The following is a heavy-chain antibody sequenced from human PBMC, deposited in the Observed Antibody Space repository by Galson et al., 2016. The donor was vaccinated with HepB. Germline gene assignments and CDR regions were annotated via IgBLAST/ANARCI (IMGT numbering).Heavy chain of an antibody. CDR1: GNSFINRW. CDR3: ARHPGRPAGSLDY. D-gene: IGHD6-19*01. J-gene: IGHJ4*02. V-gene: IGHV5-51*01. CDR2: INPADSGT. Sequence: QSGAEVTKPGESLKISCKGSGNSFINRWIGWVRQMPGKGLEWMGLINPADSGTAYSPSFQGQVTFSVDQSSTTAYLQWSSLKSSDTAMYYCARHPGRPAGSLDYWGQGTLVTVSS.